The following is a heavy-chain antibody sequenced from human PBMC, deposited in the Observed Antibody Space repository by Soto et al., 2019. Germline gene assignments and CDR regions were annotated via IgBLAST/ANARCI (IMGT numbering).Heavy chain of an antibody. Sequence: QVQLVQSGTEVKKPGASVKVSCKASGYTFTNYAMHWVRQAPGQRPEWMGWINTGNGNTKYSQKFQGRVTITRDTSASTAYMELSSLRSEDTAVYYCARRYCSSTDCLGAHDWFDPWGQGTLVTVSS. V-gene: IGHV1-3*04. CDR3: ARRYCSSTDCLGAHDWFDP. D-gene: IGHD2-2*01. CDR2: INTGNGNT. CDR1: GYTFTNYA. J-gene: IGHJ5*02.